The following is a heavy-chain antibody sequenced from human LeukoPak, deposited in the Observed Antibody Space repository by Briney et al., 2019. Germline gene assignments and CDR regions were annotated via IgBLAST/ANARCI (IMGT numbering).Heavy chain of an antibody. CDR2: TYYRSKWYN. V-gene: IGHV6-1*01. J-gene: IGHJ6*02. D-gene: IGHD6-13*01. CDR1: GDSVSSNSAA. Sequence: SQTLSLTCAISGDSVSSNSAAWNWIRQSPSRGLEWLGRTYYRSKWYNDYAVSVKSRITINPDTSKNQFSLQLNSVTPEDTAVYYCARATQTYHPYIAAAVTYGMDVWGQGTTVTVSS. CDR3: ARATQTYHPYIAAAVTYGMDV.